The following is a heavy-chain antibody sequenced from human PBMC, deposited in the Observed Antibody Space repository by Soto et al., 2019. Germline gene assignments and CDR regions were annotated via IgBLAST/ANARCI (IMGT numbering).Heavy chain of an antibody. D-gene: IGHD6-19*01. CDR3: ARGGRIIASGCFDY. J-gene: IGHJ4*02. CDR1: RFTFSTYW. V-gene: IGHV3-7*03. Sequence: EVQLVESGGGLVQPGGSLRLSCAASRFTFSTYWMSWVRQAPGKGLEWVANIQQDGSEKYYVDSVKGRFTISRDNAKNSLYLQMNSLRAEDTAVYYCARGGRIIASGCFDYWGQGTLVTVSS. CDR2: IQQDGSEK.